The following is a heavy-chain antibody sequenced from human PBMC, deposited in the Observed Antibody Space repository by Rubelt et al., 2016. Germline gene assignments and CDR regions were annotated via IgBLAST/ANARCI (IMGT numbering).Heavy chain of an antibody. CDR2: IYYSGST. CDR1: GGSISSSSYY. J-gene: IGHJ4*02. Sequence: QLQLQESGPGLVKPSETLSLTCTVSGGSISSSSYYWGWIRQPPGKGLEWIGSIYYSGSTYYNPSLKSRVTISVDTSKNQFSLKRSSVTDADTAVYYCARGDYGSGSLDYWGQGTLVTVSS. CDR3: ARGDYGSGSLDY. D-gene: IGHD3-10*01. V-gene: IGHV4-39*01.